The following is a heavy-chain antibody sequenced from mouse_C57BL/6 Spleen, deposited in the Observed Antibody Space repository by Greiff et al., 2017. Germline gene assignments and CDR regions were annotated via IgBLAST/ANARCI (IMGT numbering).Heavy chain of an antibody. D-gene: IGHD2-4*01. CDR1: GYAFSSSW. Sequence: VQLQQSGPELVKPGASVMISCKASGYAFSSSWMNWVKQRPGKGLEWIGRIYPGDGDTNYNGKFKGKATLTADKSSSTAYMQLSSLTSEDSAVYFCARSGDYDVAWFAYWGQGTLVTVSA. CDR2: IYPGDGDT. J-gene: IGHJ3*01. CDR3: ARSGDYDVAWFAY. V-gene: IGHV1-82*01.